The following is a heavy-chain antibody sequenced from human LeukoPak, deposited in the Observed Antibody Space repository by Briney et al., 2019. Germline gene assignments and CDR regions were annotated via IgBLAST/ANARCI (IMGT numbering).Heavy chain of an antibody. CDR3: AREGGWLGDYYFDY. J-gene: IGHJ4*02. Sequence: ASVKVSCKASGYTFTSYAMNWVRQAPGQGLEWMGWINTNTGNPTYAQGFTGRFVFSLDTSVSTAYLEISSLKAEDTAVYYCAREGGWLGDYYFDYWGQGTLVTVSS. CDR2: INTNTGNP. V-gene: IGHV7-4-1*02. CDR1: GYTFTSYA. D-gene: IGHD2-21*02.